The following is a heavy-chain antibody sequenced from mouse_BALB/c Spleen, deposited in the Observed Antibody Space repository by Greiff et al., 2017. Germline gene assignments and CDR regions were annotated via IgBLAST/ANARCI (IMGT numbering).Heavy chain of an antibody. Sequence: EVMLVESGGGLVKPGGSLKLSCAASGFTFSSYAMSWVRQTPEKRLEWVASISSGGSTYYPDSVKGRFTISRDNAKNTLYLEMSSLRSEDTAMYYCASITTANFAYWGQGTLVTVSA. D-gene: IGHD1-1*01. CDR1: GFTFSSYA. J-gene: IGHJ3*01. CDR3: ASITTANFAY. CDR2: ISSGGST. V-gene: IGHV5-6-5*01.